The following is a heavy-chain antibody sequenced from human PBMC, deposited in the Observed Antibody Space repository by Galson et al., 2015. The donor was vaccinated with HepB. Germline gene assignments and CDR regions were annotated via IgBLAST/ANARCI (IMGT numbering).Heavy chain of an antibody. J-gene: IGHJ6*02. V-gene: IGHV3-21*01. Sequence: SLRLSCAASGFTFSNYSMNWVRQAPGKGLEWVSSISSNNSYIYYADSVKGRFTISRDNAKNSLYLQMNSLRAEDTAVYYCARVLGAVGPYYYGMDVWGQGTTVTVSS. CDR1: GFTFSNYS. CDR3: ARVLGAVGPYYYGMDV. D-gene: IGHD4/OR15-4a*01. CDR2: ISSNNSYI.